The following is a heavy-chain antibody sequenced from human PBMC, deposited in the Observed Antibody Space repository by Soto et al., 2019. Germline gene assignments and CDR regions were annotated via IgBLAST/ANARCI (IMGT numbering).Heavy chain of an antibody. CDR2: ISWNSGSI. D-gene: IGHD2-2*01. CDR3: AKDLGYQLLSSDFDY. V-gene: IGHV3-9*01. CDR1: GFTFDDYA. Sequence: GGSLRLSCAASGFTFDDYAMHWVRQAPGKGLEWVSGISWNSGSIGYADSVKGRFTISRDNAKNSLYLQMNSLRAEDTALYYCAKDLGYQLLSSDFDYWGQGTLVTVSS. J-gene: IGHJ4*02.